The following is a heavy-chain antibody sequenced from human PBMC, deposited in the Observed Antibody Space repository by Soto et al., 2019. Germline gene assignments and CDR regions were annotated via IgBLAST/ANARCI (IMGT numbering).Heavy chain of an antibody. Sequence: PSETLSLTCTVSGASISGFYWSWIRKSAGKGLEWIGRIYATGTTDYNPSLKSRVMMSVDTSKKQFSLKLRSVTAADTAVYYCVRDGTKNLRDWFDPWGQGISVTVS. CDR1: GASISGFY. CDR2: IYATGTT. CDR3: VRDGTKNLRDWFDP. J-gene: IGHJ5*02. D-gene: IGHD1-1*01. V-gene: IGHV4-4*07.